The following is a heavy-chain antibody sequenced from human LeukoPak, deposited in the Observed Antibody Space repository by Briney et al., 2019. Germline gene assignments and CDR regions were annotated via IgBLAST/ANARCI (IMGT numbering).Heavy chain of an antibody. D-gene: IGHD6-13*01. CDR2: INHSGST. CDR3: ARGEQQLVDW. CDR1: GGSFSGYY. V-gene: IGHV4-34*01. J-gene: IGHJ4*02. Sequence: PSETLSLTCAVYGGSFSGYYWSWIRQPPGKGLEWIGEINHSGSTNYNPSLKSRVTISVDTSKNQFSLKLSSVTAADTAVYYCARGEQQLVDWWGQGTLVTVSS.